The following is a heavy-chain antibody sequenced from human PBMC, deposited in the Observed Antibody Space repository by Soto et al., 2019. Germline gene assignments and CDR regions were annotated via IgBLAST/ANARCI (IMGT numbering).Heavy chain of an antibody. Sequence: GGSLRLSCAASGFTFSSYGMHWVRQAPGKGLEWVAVIWYDGSNKYYADSVKGRFTISRDNSKNTLYLQMNSLRAEDTAVYYCARVSYYDSSGYPREYYYGMDVWGQGTTVTVSS. CDR3: ARVSYYDSSGYPREYYYGMDV. V-gene: IGHV3-33*01. CDR1: GFTFSSYG. J-gene: IGHJ6*02. D-gene: IGHD3-22*01. CDR2: IWYDGSNK.